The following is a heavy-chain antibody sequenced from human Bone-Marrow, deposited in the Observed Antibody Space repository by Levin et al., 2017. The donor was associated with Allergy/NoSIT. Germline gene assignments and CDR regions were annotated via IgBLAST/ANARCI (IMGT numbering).Heavy chain of an antibody. CDR1: GFTFSNAW. CDR3: TKNGGRYYYYMDV. J-gene: IGHJ6*03. D-gene: IGHD2-8*01. Sequence: GESLKISCAASGFTFSNAWMSWVRQAPGKGLEWVGRIKSKTDGGTTDYAAPVKGRFTISRDDSKNTLYLQMNSLKTEDTAVYYCTKNGGRYYYYMDVWGKGTTVTVSS. CDR2: IKSKTDGGTT. V-gene: IGHV3-15*01.